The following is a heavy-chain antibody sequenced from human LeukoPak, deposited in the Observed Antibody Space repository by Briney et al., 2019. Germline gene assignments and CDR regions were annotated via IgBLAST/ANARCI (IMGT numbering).Heavy chain of an antibody. D-gene: IGHD6-6*01. V-gene: IGHV3-7*03. CDR1: GFTFSSYW. J-gene: IGHJ3*01. CDR3: ARSSYSSSSSV. Sequence: GGSLRLSCAASGFTFSSYWMSWVRQAPGEGLEWVAKINQDGTEKAYVDSVRGRFTISRDNAKNSLFLQMNSLRAEDTAVYYCARSSYSSSSSVWGQGTMVTVSS. CDR2: INQDGTEK.